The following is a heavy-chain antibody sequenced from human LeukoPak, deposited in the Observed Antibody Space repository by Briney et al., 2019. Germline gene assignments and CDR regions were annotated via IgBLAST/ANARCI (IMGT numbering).Heavy chain of an antibody. CDR1: GGSLNGYY. CDR2: IYHSGSV. Sequence: SETLSLTCTVSGGSLNGYYWSWIRQPLGKGLEWLGFIYHSGSVNHNPYLKSRATISVDTSKNQVSLKLTSVTAADTAVYYCARHPRIAVPPFFYYYMDVWGKGTTVTVSS. V-gene: IGHV4-59*08. D-gene: IGHD6-6*01. CDR3: ARHPRIAVPPFFYYYMDV. J-gene: IGHJ6*03.